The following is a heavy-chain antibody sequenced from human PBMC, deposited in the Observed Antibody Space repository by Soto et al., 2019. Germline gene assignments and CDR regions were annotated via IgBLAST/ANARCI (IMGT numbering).Heavy chain of an antibody. CDR2: IGTAGDT. Sequence: EVQLVESGGGLVQPGGSLRLSCAASGFTFSSYDMHWVRQATGKGLEWVSAIGTAGDTYYPGSVKGRFTISRENAKNSLYLQMNSLRAGDTAVYYCARVRPYSSSWYTYYYYGMDVWGQGTTVTVSS. D-gene: IGHD6-13*01. V-gene: IGHV3-13*04. CDR3: ARVRPYSSSWYTYYYYGMDV. J-gene: IGHJ6*02. CDR1: GFTFSSYD.